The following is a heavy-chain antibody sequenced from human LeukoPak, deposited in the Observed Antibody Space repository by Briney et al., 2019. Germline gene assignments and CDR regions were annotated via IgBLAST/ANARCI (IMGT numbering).Heavy chain of an antibody. CDR2: INHSGST. CDR3: ARGGKWLRFPSGY. CDR1: GGSISPYY. V-gene: IGHV4-34*01. D-gene: IGHD5-12*01. Sequence: PSETLSLTCTVSGGSISPYYWSWIRQPPGKGLEWIGEINHSGSTNYNPSLKSRVTISVDTSKNQFSLKLSSVTAADTAVYYCARGGKWLRFPSGYWGQGTLVTVSS. J-gene: IGHJ4*02.